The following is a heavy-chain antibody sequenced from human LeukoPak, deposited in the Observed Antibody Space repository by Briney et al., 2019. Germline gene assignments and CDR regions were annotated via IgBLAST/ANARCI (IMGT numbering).Heavy chain of an antibody. V-gene: IGHV3-23*01. CDR1: GLTFSSYA. CDR3: AKFRDILTGHEYFQH. J-gene: IGHJ1*01. CDR2: ISGSGGST. Sequence: GGSLRLSCAASGLTFSSYAMSWVRQAPGKGLEWVSAISGSGGSTYYADSVKGRFTISRDNSKNTLYLQMNSLRAEDTAVYYCAKFRDILTGHEYFQHWGQGTLVTVSS. D-gene: IGHD3-9*01.